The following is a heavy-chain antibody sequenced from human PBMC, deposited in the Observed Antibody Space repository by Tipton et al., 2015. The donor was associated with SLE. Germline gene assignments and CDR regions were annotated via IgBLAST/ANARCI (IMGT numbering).Heavy chain of an antibody. V-gene: IGHV4-39*07. Sequence: TLSLTCTVSGDSISSSSYYWGWIRQSPGKGLEWIGSIYYSGSTYYNPSLKSRVTISIDTSKKQFSLNLASVTAADTAVYYCARRSYYDSTGYFAYWSHGSLVTVSS. CDR1: GDSISSSSYY. J-gene: IGHJ4*01. CDR3: ARRSYYDSTGYFAY. CDR2: IYYSGST. D-gene: IGHD3-22*01.